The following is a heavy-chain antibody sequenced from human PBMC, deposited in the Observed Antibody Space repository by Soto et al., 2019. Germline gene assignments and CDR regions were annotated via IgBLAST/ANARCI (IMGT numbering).Heavy chain of an antibody. CDR3: ARDPETVVVPAAKELLIYGMDV. Sequence: ASVKVSCKASGYTFTSYAMHWVLQAPGQRLEWMGWINAGNGNTKYSQKFQGRVTITRDTSASTAYMELSSLRSEDTAVYYCARDPETVVVPAAKELLIYGMDVWGQGTTVTVSS. CDR2: INAGNGNT. V-gene: IGHV1-3*01. J-gene: IGHJ6*02. CDR1: GYTFTSYA. D-gene: IGHD2-2*01.